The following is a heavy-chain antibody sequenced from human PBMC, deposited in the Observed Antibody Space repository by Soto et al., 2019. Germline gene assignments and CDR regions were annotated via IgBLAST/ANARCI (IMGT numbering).Heavy chain of an antibody. D-gene: IGHD2-8*01. CDR1: GFTFSSYW. Sequence: EVQLVESGGGLVQPGGSLRLSCAASGFTFSSYWMSWVRQAPGKGLEWVANIKQDGSEKYYVDSVKGRFTISRDNAKNSLYLQMNSLRAEDTAVYYCARLVYSAHFHSFDICCQGTMVTVSS. CDR3: ARLVYSAHFHSFDI. J-gene: IGHJ3*02. V-gene: IGHV3-7*01. CDR2: IKQDGSEK.